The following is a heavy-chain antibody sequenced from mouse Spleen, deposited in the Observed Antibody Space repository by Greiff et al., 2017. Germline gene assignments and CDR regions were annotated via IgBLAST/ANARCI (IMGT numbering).Heavy chain of an antibody. CDR1: GYTFTSYW. V-gene: IGHV1-64*01. CDR2: IHPNSGST. CDR3: ARGGYYDYDEAY. D-gene: IGHD2-4*01. J-gene: IGHJ3*01. Sequence: VQLQQPGAELVKPGASVTLSCKASGYTFTSYWMHWVKQRPGQGLEWIGMIHPNSGSTNYNEKFKSKATLTVDKSSSTAYMQLSSLTSEDSAVYYCARGGYYDYDEAYWGQGTLVTVSA.